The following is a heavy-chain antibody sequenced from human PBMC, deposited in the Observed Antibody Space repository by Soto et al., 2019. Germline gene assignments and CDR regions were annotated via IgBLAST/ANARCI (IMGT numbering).Heavy chain of an antibody. V-gene: IGHV4-30-2*01. CDR2: IYHSGST. CDR1: GGSISSGGYS. J-gene: IGHJ6*02. CDR3: ARDYYGMDV. Sequence: SETLSLTCAVSGGSISSGGYSWSWIRQPPGKGLEWIGYIYHSGSTYYNPSLKSRVTISVDRSKNQFSLKLSSVTAADTAVYYRARDYYGMDVWGQGTTVTVSS.